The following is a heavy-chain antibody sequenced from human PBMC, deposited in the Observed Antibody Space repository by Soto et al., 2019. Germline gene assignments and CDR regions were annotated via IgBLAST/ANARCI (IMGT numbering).Heavy chain of an antibody. CDR1: GGSISSCDYY. CDR3: ARERYYDILTGYYRAFAI. Sequence: QVQLQESGPGLVKPSQTLSLTCTVSGGSISSCDYYWSWIRQPPGKALEWIGYIDYSGSTYYNPSLKSRVTISVDTSKNQSSLKLSSGTAAYTAVYYCARERYYDILTGYYRAFAIWGQGTMVTVSS. J-gene: IGHJ3*02. D-gene: IGHD3-9*01. V-gene: IGHV4-30-4*01. CDR2: IDYSGST.